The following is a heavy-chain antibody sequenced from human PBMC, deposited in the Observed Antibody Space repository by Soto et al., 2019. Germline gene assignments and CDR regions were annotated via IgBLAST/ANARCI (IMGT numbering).Heavy chain of an antibody. CDR2: INPSNGNT. CDR3: ARGGLILRYFDWSSKNGFDY. V-gene: IGHV1-3*01. D-gene: IGHD3-9*01. CDR1: GYTFTSYA. Sequence: ASVKVSCKASGYTFTSYAMHWVRQAPGQRLEWMGWINPSNGNTKYSQKFQGRVTITRDTSMSTAYMELSRLRSDDTAVYYCARGGLILRYFDWSSKNGFDYWGQGTLVTVPS. J-gene: IGHJ4*02.